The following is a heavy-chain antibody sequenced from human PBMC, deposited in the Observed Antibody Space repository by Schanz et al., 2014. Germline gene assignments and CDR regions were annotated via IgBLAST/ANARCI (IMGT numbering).Heavy chain of an antibody. CDR3: AREVGLYDRGWFDP. CDR1: GGTFSTYP. D-gene: IGHD3-22*01. V-gene: IGHV1-69*04. J-gene: IGHJ5*02. CDR2: IVPIAGIT. Sequence: QVQLVQSGAEVKKPGSSMKVSCKASGGTFSTYPINWLRQAPGQGLEWMGRIVPIAGITNYAQRFQGRVTITADKSSDTAYMELSSLRSEDTAVYYCAREVGLYDRGWFDPWGQGTLVTVS.